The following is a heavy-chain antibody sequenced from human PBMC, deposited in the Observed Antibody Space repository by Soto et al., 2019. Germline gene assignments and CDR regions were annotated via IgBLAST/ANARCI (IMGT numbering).Heavy chain of an antibody. CDR3: ARLPSGWNYSYYYYYYYMDV. CDR1: GGSISSSSYY. D-gene: IGHD1-7*01. V-gene: IGHV4-39*01. J-gene: IGHJ6*03. Sequence: SETLSLTCTVSGGSISSSSYYWGWIRQPPGKGLEWIGSIYYSGSTYYNPSLKSRVTISVDTSKNQFSLKLSSVTAADTAVYYCARLPSGWNYSYYYYYYYMDVWGKGTTVTVSS. CDR2: IYYSGST.